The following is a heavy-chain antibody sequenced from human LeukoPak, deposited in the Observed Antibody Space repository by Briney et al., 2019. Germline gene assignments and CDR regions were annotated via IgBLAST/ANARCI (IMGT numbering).Heavy chain of an antibody. CDR1: GFTFSSYA. CDR3: ATYRQVLLPFES. CDR2: ISGSGGST. V-gene: IGHV3-23*01. Sequence: GGSLRLSCEASGFTFSSYAMSWVRQAPGKGLEWVSAISGSGGSTYYADSVRGRFTISRDNSKSTLSLQMNSLRAEDTAIYYCATYRQVLLPFESWGQGTLVTVSS. D-gene: IGHD2-8*02. J-gene: IGHJ4*02.